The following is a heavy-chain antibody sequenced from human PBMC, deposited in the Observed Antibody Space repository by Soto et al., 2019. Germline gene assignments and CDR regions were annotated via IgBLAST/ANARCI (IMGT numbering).Heavy chain of an antibody. CDR1: GYTFTSYG. J-gene: IGHJ4*02. V-gene: IGHV1-18*04. Sequence: QVQLVQSGAEVKKPGASVKVSCKASGYTFTSYGISWVRQAPGQGLEWMGWISAYNGNTNYAQKLQGRVTMTTDTSTSTAYMELRSLRSDDTAVYYRARDSGALGYCSGGSCYADYWGQGTLVTVSS. CDR2: ISAYNGNT. D-gene: IGHD2-15*01. CDR3: ARDSGALGYCSGGSCYADY.